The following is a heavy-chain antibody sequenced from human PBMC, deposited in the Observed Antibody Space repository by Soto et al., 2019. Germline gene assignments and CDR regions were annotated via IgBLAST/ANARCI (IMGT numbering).Heavy chain of an antibody. V-gene: IGHV3-21*06. Sequence: EVQLVESGGGLVKPGGSLRLSCVDSGFTLSSYSMNWVRQAPGKGLEWVSSISTTSNPIFYADSVRGRFTISRDNAKNSLYLQMNSLRAEDTAGYYFLRGGRGYTRDDVLDAWGQGTMVTVSS. CDR1: GFTLSSYS. J-gene: IGHJ3*01. CDR2: ISTTSNPI. D-gene: IGHD2-2*02. CDR3: LRGGRGYTRDDVLDA.